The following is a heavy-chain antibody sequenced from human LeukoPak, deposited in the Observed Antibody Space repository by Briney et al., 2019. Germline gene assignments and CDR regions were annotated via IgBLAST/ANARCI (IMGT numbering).Heavy chain of an antibody. CDR1: GLTFSDAW. D-gene: IGHD3-10*01. CDR2: ISSSGSTI. Sequence: GGSLRLSCVLSGLTFSDAWMSWVRQAPGKGLEWVSYISSSGSTIYYADSVKGRFTISRDNAKNSLYLQMNSLRAEDTAVYYCARDASYLGSGSYPTPNYWYYYGMDVWGQGTTVTVSS. V-gene: IGHV3-11*04. CDR3: ARDASYLGSGSYPTPNYWYYYGMDV. J-gene: IGHJ6*02.